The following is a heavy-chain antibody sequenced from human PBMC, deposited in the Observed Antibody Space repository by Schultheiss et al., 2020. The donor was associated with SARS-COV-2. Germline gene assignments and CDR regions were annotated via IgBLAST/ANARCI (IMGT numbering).Heavy chain of an antibody. CDR2: ISGSGGTT. CDR3: ARSLPAPSTTTRFPFDL. Sequence: GGSLRLSCAASGVTFNNYAMSWVRQAPGKGLEWVASISGSGGTTYYADSVKGRFTISRDSSKNTLFLQMNSLRLEDTGVYFCARSLPAPSTTTRFPFDLWGHGTMVTVSS. J-gene: IGHJ3*01. D-gene: IGHD3-3*01. V-gene: IGHV3-23*01. CDR1: GVTFNNYA.